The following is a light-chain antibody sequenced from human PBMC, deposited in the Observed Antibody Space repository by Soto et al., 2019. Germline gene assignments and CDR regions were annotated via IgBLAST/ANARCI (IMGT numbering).Light chain of an antibody. J-gene: IGLJ2*01. CDR2: QDS. CDR1: KLGDKY. CDR3: QAWDSSTPVV. V-gene: IGLV3-1*01. Sequence: SYELTQPPSVSVSPGQTASITCSGDKLGDKYACWYQQKPGQSPVLVIYQDSKRPSGIRERFSGSKSGNTATLTISGTQAMDEADYYCQAWDSSTPVVFGGGTKVTVL.